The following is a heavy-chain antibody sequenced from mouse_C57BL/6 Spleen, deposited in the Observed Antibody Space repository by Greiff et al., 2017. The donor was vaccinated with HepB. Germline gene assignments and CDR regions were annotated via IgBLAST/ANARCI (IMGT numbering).Heavy chain of an antibody. CDR2: INPSNGGT. Sequence: VQLQQSGTELVKPGASVKLSCKASGYTFTSYWMHWVKQRPGQGLEWIGNINPSNGGTNYNEKFKSKATLTVDKSSSTAYMQLSSLTSEDSAVYYCARGTGTAGRIYAMDYWGQGTSVTVSS. CDR1: GYTFTSYW. V-gene: IGHV1-53*01. D-gene: IGHD4-1*01. J-gene: IGHJ4*01. CDR3: ARGTGTAGRIYAMDY.